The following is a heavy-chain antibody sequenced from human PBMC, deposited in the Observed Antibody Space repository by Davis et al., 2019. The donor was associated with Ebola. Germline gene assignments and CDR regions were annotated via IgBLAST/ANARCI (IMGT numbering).Heavy chain of an antibody. V-gene: IGHV3-20*04. CDR2: INWNGAST. CDR1: GFTFDDYG. CDR3: ARGYGTFDY. Sequence: GESLKISCAASGFTFDDYGMSWVRQAPGKGLEWVSGINWNGASTGYADSVKGRFTISRDNAKNSLYLQMHSLRAEDTALYYCARGYGTFDYWGRGTLVTVSA. J-gene: IGHJ4*02. D-gene: IGHD4-17*01.